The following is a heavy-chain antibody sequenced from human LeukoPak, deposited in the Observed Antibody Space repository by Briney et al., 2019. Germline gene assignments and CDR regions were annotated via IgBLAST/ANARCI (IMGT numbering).Heavy chain of an antibody. D-gene: IGHD3-22*01. CDR3: ARALPMIVVAEDAFDI. CDR2: IKQDGSEK. V-gene: IGHV3-7*01. CDR1: GFTFSSHW. J-gene: IGHJ3*02. Sequence: GGSLRLSCAASGFTFSSHWMSWVRQAPGEGLEWVANIKQDGSEKYYVDSVKGRFTISRDNAKNSLYLQMNSLRAEDTAVYYCARALPMIVVAEDAFDIWGKGTMVTVSS.